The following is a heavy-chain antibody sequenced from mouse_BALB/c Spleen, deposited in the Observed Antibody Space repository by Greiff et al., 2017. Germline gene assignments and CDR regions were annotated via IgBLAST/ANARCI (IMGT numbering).Heavy chain of an antibody. V-gene: IGHV2-9*02. Sequence: VNLVESGPGLVAPSQSLSITCTVSGFSLTSYGVHWVRQPPGKGLEWLGVIWAGGSTNYNSALMSRLSISKDNSKSQVFLKMNSLQTDDTAMYYCARDGYYAAMDYWGQGTSVTVSS. CDR1: GFSLTSYG. CDR2: IWAGGST. J-gene: IGHJ4*01. CDR3: ARDGYYAAMDY. D-gene: IGHD2-3*01.